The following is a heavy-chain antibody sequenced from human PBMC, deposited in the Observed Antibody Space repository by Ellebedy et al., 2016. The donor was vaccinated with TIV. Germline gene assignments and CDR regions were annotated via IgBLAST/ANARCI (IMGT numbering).Heavy chain of an antibody. D-gene: IGHD3-3*01. CDR1: GGSFSGYY. CDR3: ARSRPITIVGVLIDLDY. J-gene: IGHJ4*02. CDR2: INHSRST. Sequence: SETLSLXXAVYGGSFSGYYWTWIRQLPGKGLEWIGEINHSRSTKYNSSLKSRVTISIDTSKNQFSLKLSSVTAADTAVYYCARSRPITIVGVLIDLDYWGQGTLVTVSS. V-gene: IGHV4-34*01.